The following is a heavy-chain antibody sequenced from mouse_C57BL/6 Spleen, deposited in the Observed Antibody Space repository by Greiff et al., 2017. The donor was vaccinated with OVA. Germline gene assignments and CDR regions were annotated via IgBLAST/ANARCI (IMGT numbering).Heavy chain of an antibody. CDR1: GFNIKDDY. CDR3: TTSFFDGYYFDY. D-gene: IGHD2-3*01. V-gene: IGHV14-4*01. Sequence: VQLKESGAELVRPGASVKLSCTASGFNIKDDYMHWVKQRPEQGLEWIGWIDPENGDTEYASKFQGKATITADTSSNTAYLQLSSLTSEDTAVYYCTTSFFDGYYFDYWGQGTTLTVSS. J-gene: IGHJ2*01. CDR2: IDPENGDT.